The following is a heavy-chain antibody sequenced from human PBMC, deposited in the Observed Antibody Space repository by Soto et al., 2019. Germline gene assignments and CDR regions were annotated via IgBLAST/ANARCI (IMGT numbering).Heavy chain of an antibody. D-gene: IGHD6-13*01. CDR1: GGSIINYY. CDR2: IYSSGTT. CDR3: ARQTTYSSSWYDY. Sequence: SETLSLTCTVSGGSIINYYWTWIRQPAGKGLEYIERIYSSGTTNYNPSIKSRDTMSVDTSKNQFSLKLSSVTAADTALYYCARQTTYSSSWYDYWGHGTLVTVSS. J-gene: IGHJ5*01. V-gene: IGHV4-4*07.